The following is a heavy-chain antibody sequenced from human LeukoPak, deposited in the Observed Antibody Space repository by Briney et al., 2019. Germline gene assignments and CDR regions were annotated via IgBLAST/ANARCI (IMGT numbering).Heavy chain of an antibody. CDR2: ISWNSGSI. J-gene: IGHJ6*02. Sequence: GGSLRLSCAASGFTFDDYAMHWVRQAPGKGLEWVSGISWNSGSIGYADSVKGRFTISRDNAKNSLYLQMNSLRAEDTALYYCVKDIQNYYYYGMDVWGQGTTVTVSS. CDR1: GFTFDDYA. CDR3: VKDIQNYYYYGMDV. V-gene: IGHV3-9*01.